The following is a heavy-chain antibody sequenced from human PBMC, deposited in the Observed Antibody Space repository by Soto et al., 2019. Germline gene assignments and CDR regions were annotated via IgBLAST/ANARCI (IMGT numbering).Heavy chain of an antibody. CDR1: GFSFSSFA. CDR2: ISGSADST. J-gene: IGHJ6*02. CDR3: AKARGAMLCAISVSGMDV. D-gene: IGHD2-21*01. Sequence: EVQLLESGGGFIHPRGSLRLSCAASGFSFSSFAMNWVRQAPGKGLEWVSIISGSADSTFYADSVKGRFTISRDNSKSKLYLQIKSLRAEDTAVYYCAKARGAMLCAISVSGMDVWGQGTTVTVSS. V-gene: IGHV3-23*01.